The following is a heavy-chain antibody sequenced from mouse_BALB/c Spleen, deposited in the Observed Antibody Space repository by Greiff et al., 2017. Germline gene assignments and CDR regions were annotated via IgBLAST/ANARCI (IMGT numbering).Heavy chain of an antibody. J-gene: IGHJ1*01. Sequence: EVQLQQSGPELVKPGASVKMSCKASGYTFTSYVMHWVKQKPGQGLEWIGYINPYNDGTKYNEKFKGKATLTSDKSSSTAYMELSSLTSEDSAVYFCARYGLGQGGWYFDVWGAGTTVTVSS. CDR2: INPYNDGT. CDR3: ARYGLGQGGWYFDV. V-gene: IGHV1-14*01. D-gene: IGHD3-3*01. CDR1: GYTFTSYV.